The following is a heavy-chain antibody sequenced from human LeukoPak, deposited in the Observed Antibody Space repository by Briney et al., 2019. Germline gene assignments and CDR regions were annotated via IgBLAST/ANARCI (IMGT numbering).Heavy chain of an antibody. Sequence: ASVKVSCKASGYTFTSYGISWVRQAPGQGLEWMGWISAYNGNTNYAQKLQGRVTMTTDTSTSTAYMELRSLRSDDTAVYYCARELPNWDYYDSSGYENDYWGQGTLVTASS. CDR2: ISAYNGNT. D-gene: IGHD3-22*01. CDR1: GYTFTSYG. J-gene: IGHJ4*02. CDR3: ARELPNWDYYDSSGYENDY. V-gene: IGHV1-18*01.